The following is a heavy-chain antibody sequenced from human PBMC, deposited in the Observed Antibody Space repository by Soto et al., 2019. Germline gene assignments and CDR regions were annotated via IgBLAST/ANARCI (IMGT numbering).Heavy chain of an antibody. J-gene: IGHJ4*02. D-gene: IGHD3-9*01. V-gene: IGHV1-69*13. CDR1: GETFNSYA. CDR2: IIPISGPS. CDR3: ARVGWLSHRIFDY. Sequence: SVKVSCKASGETFNSYAINWVRQAPGQGLEWIGGIIPISGPSTYAQKFQGRVTITADESTSTAYMELSSLRSEDTAVYYCARVGWLSHRIFDYWGQGTLVTVS.